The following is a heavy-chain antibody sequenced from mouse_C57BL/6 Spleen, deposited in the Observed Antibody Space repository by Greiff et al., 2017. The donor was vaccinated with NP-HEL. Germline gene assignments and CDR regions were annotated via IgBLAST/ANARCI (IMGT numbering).Heavy chain of an antibody. CDR3: ARYYSNYATMDY. CDR1: GYTFTDYN. CDR2: INPNNGGT. J-gene: IGHJ4*01. D-gene: IGHD2-5*01. Sequence: VQLQQSGPELVKPGASVKIPCKASGYTFTDYNMDWVKQSHGKSLEWIGDINPNNGGTIYNQKFKGKATLTVDKSSSTAYMELRSLTSEDTAIYYCARYYSNYATMDYWGQGTSVTVSS. V-gene: IGHV1-18*01.